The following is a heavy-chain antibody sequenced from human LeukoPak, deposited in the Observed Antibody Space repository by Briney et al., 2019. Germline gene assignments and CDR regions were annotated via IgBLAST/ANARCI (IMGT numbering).Heavy chain of an antibody. Sequence: SVKVSCKASGSTFSSYAISWVRQAPGQGLEWMGGIIPLVGTANYAQKFQGRVTITADESTSTAYMELSSLRSEDTAVYYCARGGGSYHYYFDYWGQGTLVTVSS. CDR2: IIPLVGTA. CDR3: ARGGGSYHYYFDY. CDR1: GSTFSSYA. D-gene: IGHD1-26*01. J-gene: IGHJ4*02. V-gene: IGHV1-69*01.